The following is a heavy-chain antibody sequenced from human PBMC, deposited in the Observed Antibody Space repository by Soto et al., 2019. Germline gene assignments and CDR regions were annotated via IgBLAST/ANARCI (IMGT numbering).Heavy chain of an antibody. V-gene: IGHV1-18*01. CDR3: ARETSDCSSTSCYWSLFAAFDI. CDR1: GYTFTSYG. J-gene: IGHJ3*02. D-gene: IGHD2-2*01. Sequence: SVKVSSKASGYTFTSYGISWVGQAPGQGLEWMGWISAYNGNTNYAQKLQGRVTMTTDTSTSTAYMELRSLRSDDTAVYYCARETSDCSSTSCYWSLFAAFDIWCQGTMLTISS. CDR2: ISAYNGNT.